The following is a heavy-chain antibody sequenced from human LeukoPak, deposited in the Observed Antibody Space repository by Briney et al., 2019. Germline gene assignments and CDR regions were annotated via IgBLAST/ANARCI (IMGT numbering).Heavy chain of an antibody. D-gene: IGHD3-3*01. CDR2: IYYSGST. CDR3: AREPPHDFWSGYYLGNAFDI. J-gene: IGHJ3*02. CDR1: GGSISSYY. V-gene: IGHV4-59*01. Sequence: PSETLSLTCTASGGSISSYYWSWIRQPPGKGLEWIGYIYYSGSTNYNPSLKSRVTISVDTSMNQFSLKLSSVTAADTAVYYCAREPPHDFWSGYYLGNAFDIWGQGTMVTVSS.